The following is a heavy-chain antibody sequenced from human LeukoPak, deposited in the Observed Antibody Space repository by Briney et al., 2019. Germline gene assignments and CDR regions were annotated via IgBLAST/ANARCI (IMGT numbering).Heavy chain of an antibody. CDR3: ARVQLGYCSSTSCYEGYYYYYYGMDV. Sequence: SVKVSCKASGGTFSSYAISWVRQAPGQGLEWMGGIIPIFGTANYAQKFQGRVTITARESTSTAYMELSSLRSEDTAVYYCARVQLGYCSSTSCYEGYYYYYYGMDVWGQGTTVTVSS. D-gene: IGHD2-2*01. J-gene: IGHJ6*02. CDR1: GGTFSSYA. V-gene: IGHV1-69*13. CDR2: IIPIFGTA.